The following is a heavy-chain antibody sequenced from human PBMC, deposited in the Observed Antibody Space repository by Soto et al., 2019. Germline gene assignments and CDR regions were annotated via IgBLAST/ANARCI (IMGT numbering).Heavy chain of an antibody. CDR2: IYYSGST. CDR3: AGGSNSYYYYGMDV. J-gene: IGHJ6*02. Sequence: SETLSLTCTVSGGSISSYYWSWIRQPPGKRLEWIGYIYYSGSTNYNPSLKSRVTISVDTSKNQFSLKLSSVTAADTAVYYCAGGSNSYYYYGMDVWGQGTTVTVSS. D-gene: IGHD3-16*01. V-gene: IGHV4-59*01. CDR1: GGSISSYY.